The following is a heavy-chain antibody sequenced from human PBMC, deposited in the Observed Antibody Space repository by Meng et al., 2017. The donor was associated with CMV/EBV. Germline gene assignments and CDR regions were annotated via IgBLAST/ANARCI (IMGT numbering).Heavy chain of an antibody. Sequence: GGSLRLSCAASGFTFSSYAMSWVRQAPGKRLEWVSAISGSGGSTYYADSVKGRFTISRDNSKNTLYLQMNSLRAEDTAVYYCAKAGITIFGVGKHNWFDPWGQGTLVTVSS. V-gene: IGHV3-23*01. CDR2: ISGSGGST. J-gene: IGHJ5*02. CDR1: GFTFSSYA. CDR3: AKAGITIFGVGKHNWFDP. D-gene: IGHD3-3*01.